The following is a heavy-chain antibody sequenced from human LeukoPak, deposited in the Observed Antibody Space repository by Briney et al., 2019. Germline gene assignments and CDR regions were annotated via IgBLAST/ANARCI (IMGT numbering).Heavy chain of an antibody. D-gene: IGHD2-2*01. V-gene: IGHV4-39*01. CDR1: GDSISSGDYY. CDR3: ASAPWDIVVVPAAN. Sequence: SQTLSLTCTVSGDSISSGDYYWGWIRQPPGKGLEWIGSIYYSGSTYYNPSLKSRVTISVDTSKNQFSLKLSSVTAADTAVYYCASAPWDIVVVPAANWGQGTLVTVSS. CDR2: IYYSGST. J-gene: IGHJ4*02.